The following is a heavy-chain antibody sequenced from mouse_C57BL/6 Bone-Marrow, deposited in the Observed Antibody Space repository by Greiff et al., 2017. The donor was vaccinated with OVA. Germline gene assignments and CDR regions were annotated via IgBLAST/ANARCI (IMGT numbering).Heavy chain of an antibody. V-gene: IGHV3-6*01. CDR2: ISYDGSN. D-gene: IGHD1-1*01. CDR1: GYSITSGYY. J-gene: IGHJ1*03. Sequence: EVKLMESGPGLVKPSQSLSLTCSVTGYSITSGYYWNWIRQFPGNKLEWMGYISYDGSNTYNPSLKNRISITSDTSKPQFFLKLNSLTTEETATYYVERVNTTLVAPDWYNEVWGTGTTVTVSS. CDR3: ERVNTTLVAPDWYNEV.